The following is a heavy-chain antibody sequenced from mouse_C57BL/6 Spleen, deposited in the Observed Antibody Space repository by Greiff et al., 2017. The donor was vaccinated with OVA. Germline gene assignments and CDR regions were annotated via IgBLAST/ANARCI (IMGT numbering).Heavy chain of an antibody. J-gene: IGHJ3*01. D-gene: IGHD2-1*01. V-gene: IGHV1-26*01. Sequence: EVQLQQSGPELVKPGASVKISCKASGYTFTDYYMNWVKQSHGKSLEWIGDINPNNGGTSYNQKFKGKATLTVGKSSSTAYMELRSLTSEDSAVYYCARSRSYGNYRFAYWGQGTLVTVSA. CDR1: GYTFTDYY. CDR2: INPNNGGT. CDR3: ARSRSYGNYRFAY.